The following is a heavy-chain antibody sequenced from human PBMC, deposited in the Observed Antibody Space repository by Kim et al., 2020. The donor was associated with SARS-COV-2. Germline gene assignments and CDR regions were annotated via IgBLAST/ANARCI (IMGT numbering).Heavy chain of an antibody. CDR3: AKDLLKFFYYAMDV. J-gene: IGHJ6*02. CDR1: RFTFKTYG. D-gene: IGHD2-8*02. Sequence: GGSLRLSCAASRFTFKTYGMHWVRQTPGKGLDWVAAISYDGSNTSYAESVKGRFTISRDNSRNTLFLQMDSLGPEDTAVYYCAKDLLKFFYYAMDVWGQGTTVTGS. CDR2: ISYDGSNT. V-gene: IGHV3-30*18.